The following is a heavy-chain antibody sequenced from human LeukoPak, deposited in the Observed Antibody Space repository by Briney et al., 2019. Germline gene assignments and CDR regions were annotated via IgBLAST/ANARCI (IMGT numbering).Heavy chain of an antibody. D-gene: IGHD5-18*01. J-gene: IGHJ4*02. CDR3: ARHRRGYGPDY. CDR2: IYYSGST. CDR1: GGSISSYY. Sequence: KPSETLSLTCTVSGGSISSYYWSWIRQPPGKGLEWIGYIYYSGSTNYNPSLKSRVTISVDTSKNQFSLKLSSVTAADTAVYYCARHRRGYGPDYWGQGTLVTVSS. V-gene: IGHV4-59*08.